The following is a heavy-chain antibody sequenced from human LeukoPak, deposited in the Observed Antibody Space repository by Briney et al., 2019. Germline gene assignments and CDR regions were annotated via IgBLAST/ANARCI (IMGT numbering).Heavy chain of an antibody. J-gene: IGHJ5*02. Sequence: SETLSLTCTVSGGSVSDYDWSWIRQSPGKGLEWIGYIYHTGSTSYSPSLKSRVTISADTSKNQFSLELTSVTAADTAVYYCARERILWFGDFVWLDPWGQGTLVTVSS. V-gene: IGHV4-59*02. CDR2: IYHTGST. CDR3: ARERILWFGDFVWLDP. CDR1: GGSVSDYD. D-gene: IGHD3-10*01.